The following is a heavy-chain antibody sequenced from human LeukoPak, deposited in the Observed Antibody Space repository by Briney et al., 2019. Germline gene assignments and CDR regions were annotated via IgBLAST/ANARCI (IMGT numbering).Heavy chain of an antibody. CDR2: ISTDGSYK. Sequence: QRGKSLRLSCAVSGFTFSSFPFHWVRQAPGKGLEWVAAISTDGSYKYHGDSVKGRFTISRDNPMNTLYLQMNGLRPDDTAVYYCARSLIPGRWYFDLWGRGTLVTVSS. CDR1: GFTFSSFP. V-gene: IGHV3-30*04. CDR3: ARSLIPGRWYFDL. D-gene: IGHD3-16*01. J-gene: IGHJ2*01.